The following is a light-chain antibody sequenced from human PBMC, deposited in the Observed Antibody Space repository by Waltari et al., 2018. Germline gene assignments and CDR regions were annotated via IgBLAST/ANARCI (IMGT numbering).Light chain of an antibody. CDR1: QSVLYSSNNKNY. V-gene: IGKV4-1*01. CDR2: WAS. Sequence: DIVMTQSPDSLVVSLGEMATIHCKSSQSVLYSSNNKNYLAWYQQKPGQPPKLLIYWASTRASGVPDRFSGSGSGTEFTLSITTLQAEDVAVYYCQQYYSTPYSTFGPGTKVDIK. CDR3: QQYYSTPYST. J-gene: IGKJ3*01.